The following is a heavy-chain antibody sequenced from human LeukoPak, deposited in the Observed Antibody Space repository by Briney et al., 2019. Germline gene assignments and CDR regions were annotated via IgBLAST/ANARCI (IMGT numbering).Heavy chain of an antibody. J-gene: IGHJ4*02. CDR1: GGSFNGYY. CDR2: SIHSGTT. Sequence: SETLSLACAVYGGSFNGYYWSWIRQLPGKGLEWIGESIHSGTTNYNPSLKSRVTISVDTSKNQFSLKLTSVTAADTALYYCARQYRGIVVVVAATLPFDYWGQGTLVTVSS. D-gene: IGHD2-15*01. V-gene: IGHV4-34*12. CDR3: ARQYRGIVVVVAATLPFDY.